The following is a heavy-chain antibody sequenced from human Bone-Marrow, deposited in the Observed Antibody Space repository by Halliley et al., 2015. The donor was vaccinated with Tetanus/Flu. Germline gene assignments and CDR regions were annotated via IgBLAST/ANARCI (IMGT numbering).Heavy chain of an antibody. Sequence: QLVQSGAEVKKPGSSVTVSCKASGDTFRNNAFNWVRQAPGQGLEWMGGIIPMFGTVNYAQNFQDRVTIPADESTNTAYMELTSLRSDDTAVYYCAREVDDYVFDYWGQGTLVTVSS. CDR1: GDTFRNNA. V-gene: IGHV1-69*01. D-gene: IGHD3-16*01. J-gene: IGHJ4*02. CDR2: IIPMFGTV. CDR3: AREVDDYVFDY.